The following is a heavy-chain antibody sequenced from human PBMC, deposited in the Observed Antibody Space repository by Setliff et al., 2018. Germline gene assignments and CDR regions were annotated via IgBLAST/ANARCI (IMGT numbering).Heavy chain of an antibody. V-gene: IGHV3-33*01. Sequence: GGSLRLSCVATGFPFRDYEMHWVRQAPGKGLEWVAGTWYDGTTKYYADSVKGRFTISRDNAQNSLYLQMNSLRAEDTAVYYCARSYNFWSGPALDVWGKGTTVTVSS. J-gene: IGHJ6*04. CDR1: GFPFRDYE. D-gene: IGHD3-3*01. CDR3: ARSYNFWSGPALDV. CDR2: TWYDGTTK.